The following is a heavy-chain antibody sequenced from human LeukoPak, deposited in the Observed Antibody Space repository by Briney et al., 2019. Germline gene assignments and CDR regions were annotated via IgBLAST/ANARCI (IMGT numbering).Heavy chain of an antibody. V-gene: IGHV4-34*01. CDR2: INHSGST. D-gene: IGHD3-3*01. Sequence: SEPLSLTCAVYGGSFSGYYWSWLRHPPGKGLEWIGEINHSGSTNYSPSLKSRVTISVDTSKNQFSLKLSSVTAADTAVYYCARETRVLRFLEWLPDNWFDPWGQGTLVTVSS. CDR3: ARETRVLRFLEWLPDNWFDP. CDR1: GGSFSGYY. J-gene: IGHJ5*02.